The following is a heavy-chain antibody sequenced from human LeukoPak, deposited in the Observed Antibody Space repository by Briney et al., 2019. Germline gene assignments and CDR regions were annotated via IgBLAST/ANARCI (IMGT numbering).Heavy chain of an antibody. J-gene: IGHJ4*02. CDR1: GFTFSSYG. CDR2: ISYDGSNK. D-gene: IGHD3-10*01. CDR3: AKGLWFGELLSVPNFDY. V-gene: IGHV3-30*18. Sequence: PGGSLRLSCAASGFTFSSYGMHWVRQAPGKGLEWVAVISYDGSNKYYADSVKGRFTISRGNSKNTLYLQMNSLRAEDTAVYYCAKGLWFGELLSVPNFDYWGQGTLVTVSS.